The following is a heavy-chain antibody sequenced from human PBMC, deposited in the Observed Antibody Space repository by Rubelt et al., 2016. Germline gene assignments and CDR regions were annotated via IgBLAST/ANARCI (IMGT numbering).Heavy chain of an antibody. CDR3: ARDPTVTTGDAFDI. Sequence: QLQLQESGPGLVKPSETLSLTCTVSGGSISSSSYYWGWIRQPPGKGLEWIGSIYYSGSTYYNPSLKSRVTISVDTSKNQFSLKLGSVTAADTAVYYCARDPTVTTGDAFDIWGQGTMVTVSS. D-gene: IGHD4-17*01. CDR1: GGSISSSSYY. J-gene: IGHJ3*02. V-gene: IGHV4-39*07. CDR2: IYYSGST.